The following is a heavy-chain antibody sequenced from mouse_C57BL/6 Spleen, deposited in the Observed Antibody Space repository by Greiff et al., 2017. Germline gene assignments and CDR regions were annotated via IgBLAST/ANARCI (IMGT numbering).Heavy chain of an antibody. CDR3: ALYSNDEAMDY. V-gene: IGHV1-64*01. CDR1: GYTFPSYW. CDR2: IHPNSGSN. D-gene: IGHD2-12*01. J-gene: IGHJ4*01. Sequence: VQLQQPGAELVKPGASVKLSCKASGYTFPSYWMHWVKQRPGQGLEWIGLIHPNSGSNKYNEKFKSKATLTVDKSSSTAYMQLSSLTSEDSAVYYCALYSNDEAMDYWGQGTSVTVSS.